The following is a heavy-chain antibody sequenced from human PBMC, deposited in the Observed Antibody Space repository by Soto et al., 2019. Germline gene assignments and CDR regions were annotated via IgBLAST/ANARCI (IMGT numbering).Heavy chain of an antibody. Sequence: SETLSLTCAVYGGSFSGYYWSWIRQPPGKGLEWIGEINHSGSTNYHPSLKSRVTISIDSSKHQFSLTVSSVTAAGTALYYCARDMYNGNDNRPFYFDYWGQGTLVTVSS. CDR2: INHSGST. D-gene: IGHD1-1*01. V-gene: IGHV4-34*01. CDR3: ARDMYNGNDNRPFYFDY. J-gene: IGHJ4*02. CDR1: GGSFSGYY.